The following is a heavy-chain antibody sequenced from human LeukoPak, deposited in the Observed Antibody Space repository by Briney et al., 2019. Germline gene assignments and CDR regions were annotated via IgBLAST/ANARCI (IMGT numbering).Heavy chain of an antibody. D-gene: IGHD3-10*01. J-gene: IGHJ6*03. V-gene: IGHV1-2*06. CDR1: GYTFTGYY. Sequence: ASVKVSCKASGYTFTGYYMHWVRQAPGQGLEWMGRINPNSGGTNYAQKFQGRVTMTRDTSISTAYMEVSRLRSDDTAVYYCARDGLLWFGELLNYYMDVWGKGTTVTVSS. CDR3: ARDGLLWFGELLNYYMDV. CDR2: INPNSGGT.